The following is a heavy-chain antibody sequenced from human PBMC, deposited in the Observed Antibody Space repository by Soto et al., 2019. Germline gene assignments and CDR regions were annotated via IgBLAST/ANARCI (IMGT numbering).Heavy chain of an antibody. Sequence: GGSLRLSCAASGFTFSSYGMHWVRQAPGKGLEWVAVIWYDGSNKYYADSVKGRFTISRDNSKNTLYLQMNSLRAEDTAVYYWARPHGYCSGGSCYNWFDPWGQGTLVTVSS. CDR1: GFTFSSYG. J-gene: IGHJ5*02. CDR2: IWYDGSNK. CDR3: ARPHGYCSGGSCYNWFDP. V-gene: IGHV3-33*01. D-gene: IGHD2-15*01.